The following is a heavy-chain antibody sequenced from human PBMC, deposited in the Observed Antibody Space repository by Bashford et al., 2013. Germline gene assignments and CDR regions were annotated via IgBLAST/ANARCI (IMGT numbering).Heavy chain of an antibody. J-gene: IGHJ4*02. V-gene: IGHV5-51*01. CDR2: IYPGDSDT. Sequence: WVRQMPGKGLEWMGIIYPGDSDTRYSPSFQGQVTISADKSISTAYLQWSSLKASDTAIYYCVTRESYTYFDYWGQGTLVTVSS. D-gene: IGHD3-16*01. CDR3: VTRESYTYFDY.